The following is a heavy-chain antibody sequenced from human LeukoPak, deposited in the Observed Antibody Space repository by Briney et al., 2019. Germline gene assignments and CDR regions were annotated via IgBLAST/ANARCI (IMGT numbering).Heavy chain of an antibody. J-gene: IGHJ4*02. Sequence: GGSLRLSCAASGFTFSSYAMSWVRQAPGKGLEWVSAISGSGGSTYYADSVKGRFTISRDNSKSTLYLQMNSLRAEDAAVYYCAKEPGIVGAFLLDYWGQGTLVTVSS. CDR2: ISGSGGST. CDR3: AKEPGIVGAFLLDY. V-gene: IGHV3-23*01. CDR1: GFTFSSYA. D-gene: IGHD1-26*01.